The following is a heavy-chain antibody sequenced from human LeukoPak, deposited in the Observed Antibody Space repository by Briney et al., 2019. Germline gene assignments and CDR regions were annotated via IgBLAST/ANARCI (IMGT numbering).Heavy chain of an antibody. CDR3: AKGEGYSYGLQDY. CDR2: ISGSGGST. J-gene: IGHJ4*02. D-gene: IGHD5-18*01. Sequence: PWGSLRLSCAASGFTFSSYAMRWVRQAPGKGLEWVSGISGSGGSTHYADSVKGRFTISRDNSKNTLYLQMNSLRAEDTAVYYCAKGEGYSYGLQDYWGQGTLVIVST. CDR1: GFTFSSYA. V-gene: IGHV3-23*01.